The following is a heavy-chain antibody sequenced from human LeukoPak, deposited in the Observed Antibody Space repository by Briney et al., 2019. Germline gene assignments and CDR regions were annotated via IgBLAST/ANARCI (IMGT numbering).Heavy chain of an antibody. CDR1: GFTFSNYA. CDR2: ISYDGSNK. J-gene: IGHJ4*02. V-gene: IGHV3-30-3*01. CDR3: ARDLYSYGHFDY. D-gene: IGHD5-18*01. Sequence: GRSLRLSCAASGFTFSNYAMHWVRQAPGKGLEWVAVISYDGSNKYYADSVKGRFTISRDNSKNTLYLQMNKVRAEDTAVYYCARDLYSYGHFDYWGQGTLVTVSS.